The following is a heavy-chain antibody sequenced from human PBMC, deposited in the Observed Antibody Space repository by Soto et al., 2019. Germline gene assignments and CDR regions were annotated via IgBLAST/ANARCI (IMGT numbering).Heavy chain of an antibody. J-gene: IGHJ4*02. CDR1: GFTFSGYE. CDR2: ISSSGDTI. V-gene: IGHV3-48*03. D-gene: IGHD6-19*01. Sequence: GGSLRLSCAASGFTFSGYEMNWVRQAPGKGLEWVSYISSSGDTIYSADSVKGRFTISRDNAKNSLYLQMDSLRVEDTAVYYCARDYSSSLSNPFDYWGQGTLVTVSS. CDR3: ARDYSSSLSNPFDY.